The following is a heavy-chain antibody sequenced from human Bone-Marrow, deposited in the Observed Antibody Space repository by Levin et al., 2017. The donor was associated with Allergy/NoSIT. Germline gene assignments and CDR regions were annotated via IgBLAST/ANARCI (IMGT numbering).Heavy chain of an antibody. CDR2: INPNSGGT. D-gene: IGHD4-11*01. CDR1: GYTFTGYY. CDR3: ARRLHQNAFDI. J-gene: IGHJ3*02. V-gene: IGHV1-2*06. Sequence: VASVKVSCNASGYTFTGYYMHWVRQAPGQGLEWMGRINPNSGGTNYAQKFQGRVTMTRDTSISTAYMELSRLRSDDTAVYYCARRLHQNAFDIWGQGTMVTVSS.